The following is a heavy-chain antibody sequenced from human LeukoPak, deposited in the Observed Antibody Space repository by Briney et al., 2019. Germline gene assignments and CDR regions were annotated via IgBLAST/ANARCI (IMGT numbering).Heavy chain of an antibody. CDR2: INPNSGGT. J-gene: IGHJ4*02. Sequence: ASVKVSCKASGYTFTGYYINWVRQAPGQGLEWMGWINPNSGGTNYAQKFRGRDTMTRDTSISTAYMELSRLRSDDTAVYYCARAQVEYCSGGRCYSGYWGQGTLVTVSS. CDR3: ARAQVEYCSGGRCYSGY. D-gene: IGHD2-15*01. V-gene: IGHV1-2*02. CDR1: GYTFTGYY.